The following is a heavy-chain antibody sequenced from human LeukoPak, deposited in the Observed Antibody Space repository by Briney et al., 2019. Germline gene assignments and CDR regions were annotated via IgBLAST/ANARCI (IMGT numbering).Heavy chain of an antibody. J-gene: IGHJ6*03. Sequence: ASVKVSCKASGYTFTSYGISWVRQAPGQGLEWMGWISAYNGNTNYAQKLQGRVTMATDTSTSTAYMELRSLRSDDTAVYYCARASLWGRLSTNYYYYMDVWGKGTTVTVSS. V-gene: IGHV1-18*01. D-gene: IGHD3-16*02. CDR2: ISAYNGNT. CDR1: GYTFTSYG. CDR3: ARASLWGRLSTNYYYYMDV.